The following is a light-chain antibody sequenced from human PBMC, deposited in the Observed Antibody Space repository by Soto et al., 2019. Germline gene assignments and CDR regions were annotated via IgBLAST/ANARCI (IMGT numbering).Light chain of an antibody. CDR1: QNINRW. V-gene: IGKV1-5*03. Sequence: DIQMTQSPSTLSASVGDRVTITCRASQNINRWLAWYQQKPGKAPKLLIYKASNVENGAPSRFRGSGSETEFTLTISSLHPDDFATYYCHQYHSSSTFGGGTTVDIK. CDR2: KAS. CDR3: HQYHSSST. J-gene: IGKJ4*01.